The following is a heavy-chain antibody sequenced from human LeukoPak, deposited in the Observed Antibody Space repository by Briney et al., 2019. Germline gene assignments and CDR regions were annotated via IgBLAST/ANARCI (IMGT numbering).Heavy chain of an antibody. J-gene: IGHJ4*02. D-gene: IGHD3-10*01. V-gene: IGHV4-39*01. CDR3: ARRSYGSGRTHY. CDR1: DSSISSSSYD. Sequence: AEPLSLTCSVCDSSISSSSYDGGWIRQPPGKGLEWIGSIYYSGSTYYNPSLKSRVTISVDTSTNQFSMKLSSVTAAGTAVCNCARRSYGSGRTHYWGQGTLVTVSS. CDR2: IYYSGST.